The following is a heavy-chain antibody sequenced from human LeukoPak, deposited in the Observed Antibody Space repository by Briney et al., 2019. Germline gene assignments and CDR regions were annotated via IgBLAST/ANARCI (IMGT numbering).Heavy chain of an antibody. CDR2: ISGSGGGT. V-gene: IGHV3-23*01. D-gene: IGHD5-18*01. CDR3: AKGSSGTAMVAYYFDY. J-gene: IGHJ4*02. Sequence: PGGSLRLSCAASGFTLSSYAMSWVRQAPGKGLEWVSAISGSGGGTYYADSVKGRFTISRDNSKNTLYLQMNSLRAEDTAVYYCAKGSSGTAMVAYYFDYWGQGTLVTVSS. CDR1: GFTLSSYA.